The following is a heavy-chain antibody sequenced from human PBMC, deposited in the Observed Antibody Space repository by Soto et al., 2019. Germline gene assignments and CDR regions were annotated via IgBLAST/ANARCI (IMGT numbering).Heavy chain of an antibody. CDR3: ASSGYSYGQNWFDP. Sequence: KTSETLSLTCTVSGGSISSYYWSWMRQPPGKGLEWIGYIYYSGSTNYNPSLKSRVTISVDTSKNQFSLKLSSVTAADTAVYYCASSGYSYGQNWFDPWGQGTLVTVSS. CDR1: GGSISSYY. D-gene: IGHD5-18*01. J-gene: IGHJ5*02. CDR2: IYYSGST. V-gene: IGHV4-59*01.